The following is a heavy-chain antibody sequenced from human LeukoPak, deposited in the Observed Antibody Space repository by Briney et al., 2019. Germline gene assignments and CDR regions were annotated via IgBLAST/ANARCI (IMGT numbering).Heavy chain of an antibody. CDR3: AKDSSHGGPRGAFDI. D-gene: IGHD4-23*01. CDR1: GFTFSSYW. V-gene: IGHV3-7*01. CDR2: IKQDGSEK. J-gene: IGHJ3*02. Sequence: SGGSLRLSCAASGFTFSSYWMSWVHQAPGKGLEWVANIKQDGSEKYYVDSVKGRFTISRDNAKNSLYLQMNSLRAEDTAVYYCAKDSSHGGPRGAFDIWGQGTMVTVSS.